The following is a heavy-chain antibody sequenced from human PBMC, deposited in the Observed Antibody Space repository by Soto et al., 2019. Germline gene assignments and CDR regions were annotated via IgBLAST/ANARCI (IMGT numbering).Heavy chain of an antibody. D-gene: IGHD3-22*01. J-gene: IGHJ4*02. V-gene: IGHV3-23*01. Sequence: PVGSLRLSCAASGFTFSSYAMSWVRQAPGKGLEWVSAISGSGGSTYYADSVKGRFTISRDNSKNTLYLQMNSLRAEDTAVYYCAKLDYYDSSGYLDYWGQGTLVTVS. CDR1: GFTFSSYA. CDR2: ISGSGGST. CDR3: AKLDYYDSSGYLDY.